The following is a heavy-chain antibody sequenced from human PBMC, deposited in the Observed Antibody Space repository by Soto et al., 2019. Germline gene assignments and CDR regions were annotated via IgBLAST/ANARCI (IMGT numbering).Heavy chain of an antibody. D-gene: IGHD5-12*01. CDR2: ISSSSSYI. CDR3: ASFLVEMATITDYYYGMDV. J-gene: IGHJ6*04. Sequence: GGSLRLSCAASGSTFSSYSMNWVRQAPGKGLEWVSSISSSSSYIYYADSVKGRFTISRDNAKNSLYLQMNSLRAEDTAVYYCASFLVEMATITDYYYGMDVWGKGTTVPVSS. CDR1: GSTFSSYS. V-gene: IGHV3-21*01.